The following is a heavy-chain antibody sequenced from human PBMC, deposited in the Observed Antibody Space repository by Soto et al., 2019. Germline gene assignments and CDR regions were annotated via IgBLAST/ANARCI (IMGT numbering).Heavy chain of an antibody. V-gene: IGHV3-30-3*01. Sequence: PGGSLRLSCAASGFTFNNYAMHWVRQAPGKGLEWVAFISYDGSNTYYADSVTGRFTFSRDNSRNTLYLQMNSLRPEDTAVYYCARGDGYIYGNTFDSWGQGTLVTVSS. D-gene: IGHD5-18*01. CDR3: ARGDGYIYGNTFDS. CDR2: ISYDGSNT. J-gene: IGHJ4*02. CDR1: GFTFNNYA.